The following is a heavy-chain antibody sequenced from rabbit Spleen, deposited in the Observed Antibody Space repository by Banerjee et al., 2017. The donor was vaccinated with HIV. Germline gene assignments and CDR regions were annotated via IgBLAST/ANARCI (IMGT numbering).Heavy chain of an antibody. D-gene: IGHD1-1*01. CDR1: GFSFSSSYY. Sequence: QSLEESGGDLVKPGASLTLTCTASGFSFSSSYYMCWVRQAPGKGLEWIACIYVGSGGYTYYASWAKGRFTISKTSSTTVTLQMTSLTAADTATYFCARDTSSSFSSYGMDPWGPGTLVTVS. CDR2: IYVGSGGYT. V-gene: IGHV1S40*01. CDR3: ARDTSSSFSSYGMDP. J-gene: IGHJ6*02.